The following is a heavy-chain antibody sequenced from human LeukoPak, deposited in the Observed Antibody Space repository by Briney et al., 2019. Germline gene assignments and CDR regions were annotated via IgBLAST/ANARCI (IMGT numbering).Heavy chain of an antibody. Sequence: SETLSLTCTVSGGSISSYYWRWIRQPPGKGLEWIGRMHTSGGTNYNPSLKSRLTMSVDTSKNQFSLKLSSVTAADTAVYYCARDSYYYGSGSYYLDYWGQGTLVTVSS. CDR1: GGSISSYY. J-gene: IGHJ4*02. V-gene: IGHV4-4*07. CDR2: MHTSGGT. CDR3: ARDSYYYGSGSYYLDY. D-gene: IGHD3-10*01.